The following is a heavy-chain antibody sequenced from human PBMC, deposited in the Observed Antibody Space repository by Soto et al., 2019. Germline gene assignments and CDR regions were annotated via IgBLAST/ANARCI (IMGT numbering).Heavy chain of an antibody. V-gene: IGHV1-46*01. CDR2: INPSGGST. CDR1: GYTFTSYY. D-gene: IGHD6-19*01. Sequence: ASVKVSCKASGYTFTSYYMHWVRQAPGQGLEWMGIINPSGGSTSYAQKFQGRVTMTRDTSTSTVYMELSSLRSEDTAVYYCARGGGAVAGTEDFDYWGQGTLVTVSS. CDR3: ARGGGAVAGTEDFDY. J-gene: IGHJ4*02.